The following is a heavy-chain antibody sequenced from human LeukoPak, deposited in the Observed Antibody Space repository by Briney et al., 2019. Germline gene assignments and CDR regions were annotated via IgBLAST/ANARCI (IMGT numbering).Heavy chain of an antibody. D-gene: IGHD3-16*02. J-gene: IGHJ4*02. Sequence: SETLSLTCTVSGGSISSYYWSWIRQPPGKGLEWIGYIYYSESTNYNPSLKSRVTISVDTSNNQFSLKLSSVTAADTAVYYCARDRAFGGVIVPDYWGQGTLVTVSS. V-gene: IGHV4-59*01. CDR1: GGSISSYY. CDR3: ARDRAFGGVIVPDY. CDR2: IYYSEST.